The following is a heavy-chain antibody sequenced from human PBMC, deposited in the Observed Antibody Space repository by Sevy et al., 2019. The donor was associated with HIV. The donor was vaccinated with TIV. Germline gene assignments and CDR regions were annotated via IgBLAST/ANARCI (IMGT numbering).Heavy chain of an antibody. D-gene: IGHD3-22*01. J-gene: IGHJ4*02. CDR1: GYTLSELS. CDR3: AITKDYYDNSGYPFDY. CDR2: FDPEDGET. Sequence: ASVKVSCKVFGYTLSELSMHWVRQIPGKGLEWMGSFDPEDGETIYAQKFQGRVAMTEDTSTDTAYMELRSLRSEDTAVFYCAITKDYYDNSGYPFDYWGQGTLVTVSS. V-gene: IGHV1-24*01.